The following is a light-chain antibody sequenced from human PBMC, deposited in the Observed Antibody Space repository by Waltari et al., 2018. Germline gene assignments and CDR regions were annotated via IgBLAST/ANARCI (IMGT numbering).Light chain of an antibody. J-gene: IGLJ6*01. V-gene: IGLV4-69*01. Sequence: LVLTHSPSASASLGASLPLTCRPPGEYSAYAFPWHQHLPLKGPRFSMTVNSDGSHKKGDGISDRVSGSSSDLDRYLIISRLQADDEADYYCQSWGTGFQVFGSGTKLTVL. CDR1: GEYSAYA. CDR2: VNSDGSH. CDR3: QSWGTGFQV.